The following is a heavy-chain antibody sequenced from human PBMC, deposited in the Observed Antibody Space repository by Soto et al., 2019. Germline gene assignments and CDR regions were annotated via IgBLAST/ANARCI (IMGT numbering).Heavy chain of an antibody. V-gene: IGHV3-15*01. Sequence: WGSLRLSCAASGFTFTKAWVTFFRHTPLKWLEWVGRIKSRADGGTTDYAASVKDRFIISRDDSNDTLYLHMNRLKTDDTAVYYCTTASQWLPPYSWGQGALVTVSS. D-gene: IGHD6-19*01. CDR1: GFTFTKAW. CDR3: TTASQWLPPYS. J-gene: IGHJ4*02. CDR2: IKSRADGGTT.